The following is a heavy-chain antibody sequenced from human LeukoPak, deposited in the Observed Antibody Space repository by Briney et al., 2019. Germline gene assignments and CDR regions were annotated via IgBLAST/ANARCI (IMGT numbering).Heavy chain of an antibody. V-gene: IGHV3-21*01. D-gene: IGHD5-24*01. CDR2: ISSSSSSI. Sequence: PGGSLRLSCAASGFTFSTYTMNWVRQAPGKGLEWVSSISSSSSSIYYADSVKGRFTISRDNAKNSLYLQMNSLRAEDTAVYYCARDKVATITRYYYGMDVWGQGTTVTVSS. CDR3: ARDKVATITRYYYGMDV. J-gene: IGHJ6*02. CDR1: GFTFSTYT.